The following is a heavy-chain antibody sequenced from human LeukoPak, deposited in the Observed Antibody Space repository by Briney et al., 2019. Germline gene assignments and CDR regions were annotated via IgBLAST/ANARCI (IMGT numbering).Heavy chain of an antibody. Sequence: ASVKVSCKASGYTFTGYYMHWVRQAPGQGLEWMGWINPNSGGTNYAQKFQGRVTMTRDTSISTAYMELSRLRSDDTAVYYCARGPPLGAARPFDPWGQGTLVTVSS. V-gene: IGHV1-2*02. J-gene: IGHJ5*02. D-gene: IGHD6-6*01. CDR2: INPNSGGT. CDR3: ARGPPLGAARPFDP. CDR1: GYTFTGYY.